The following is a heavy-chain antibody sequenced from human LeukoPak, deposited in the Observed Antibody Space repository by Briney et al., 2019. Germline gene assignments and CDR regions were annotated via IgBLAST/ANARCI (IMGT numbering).Heavy chain of an antibody. Sequence: PGGSLRLSCSASGFTISSYWMHWVRQAPGKGLVWVSSINSAGSVTNHADSVRGRFTISRDTATNTLYLEMNSLRAEDTAVYYCSRDFVGAEDYWGQGTLVTVSS. CDR3: SRDFVGAEDY. D-gene: IGHD3-16*01. J-gene: IGHJ4*02. V-gene: IGHV3-74*01. CDR1: GFTISSYW. CDR2: INSAGSVT.